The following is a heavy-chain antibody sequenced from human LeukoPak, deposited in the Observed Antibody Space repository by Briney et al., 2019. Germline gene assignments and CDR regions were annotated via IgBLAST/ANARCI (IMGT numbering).Heavy chain of an antibody. CDR2: TSSDLNVK. D-gene: IGHD3-10*01. CDR3: AREGYYGSGSPPSLYFDY. Sequence: GGSLGLSCAASGFTFRNYVIHWVRQAPGKGLGWVAVTSSDLNVKLYADSVKGRFTISRDNSRSTLYLQMNSLGPEDTAIYYCAREGYYGSGSPPSLYFDYWGQGTLVTVSS. V-gene: IGHV3-30-3*01. CDR1: GFTFRNYV. J-gene: IGHJ4*02.